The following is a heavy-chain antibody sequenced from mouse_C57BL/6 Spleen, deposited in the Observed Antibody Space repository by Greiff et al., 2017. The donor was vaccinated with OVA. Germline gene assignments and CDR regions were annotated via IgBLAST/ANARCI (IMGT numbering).Heavy chain of an antibody. V-gene: IGHV1-74*01. CDR2: IHPSDSDT. D-gene: IGHD2-3*01. J-gene: IGHJ4*01. CDR3: ATIYDGYHYYAMDY. CDR1: GYTFTSYW. Sequence: QVQLQQPGAELVKPGASVKVSCKASGYTFTSYWMHWVKQRPGQGLEWIGRIHPSDSDTNYNQKFKGKATLTVDKSSSTAYMQLSSLTSEDSAVYYCATIYDGYHYYAMDYWGQGTSVTVSS.